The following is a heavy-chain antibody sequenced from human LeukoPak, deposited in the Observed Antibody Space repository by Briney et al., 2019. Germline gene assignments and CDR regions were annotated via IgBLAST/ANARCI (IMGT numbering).Heavy chain of an antibody. D-gene: IGHD1-26*01. Sequence: ASVKVSCKVSGYTLTELSMHWVRQAPGKGLEWMGGFDPEDGETIYAQKFQGRVTMTEDTSTDTAYTELSSLRSEDTAVYYCATTKSSGSYPLNYWGQGTLVTVSS. CDR1: GYTLTELS. CDR2: FDPEDGET. J-gene: IGHJ4*02. CDR3: ATTKSSGSYPLNY. V-gene: IGHV1-24*01.